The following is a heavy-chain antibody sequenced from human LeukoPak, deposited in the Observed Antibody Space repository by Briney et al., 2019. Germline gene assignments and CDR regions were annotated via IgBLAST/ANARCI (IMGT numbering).Heavy chain of an antibody. CDR3: ASGLYDFWSGPVPPPPDY. CDR1: GGSFSGYY. V-gene: IGHV4-34*01. D-gene: IGHD3-3*01. J-gene: IGHJ4*02. Sequence: PSETLSLTCAVYGGSFSGYYWSWIRQPPGKGLEWIGEINHSGSTNYNPSLKSRVTISVATSKNQFSLKLSSVTAADTAVYYCASGLYDFWSGPVPPPPDYWGQGTLVTVS. CDR2: INHSGST.